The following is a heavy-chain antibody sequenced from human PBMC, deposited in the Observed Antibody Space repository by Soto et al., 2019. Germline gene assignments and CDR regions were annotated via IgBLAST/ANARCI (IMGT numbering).Heavy chain of an antibody. V-gene: IGHV4-59*12. J-gene: IGHJ6*02. Sequence: SETLSLTCAVSGASINTNYWLWIRQPPGQGLECIGYISNTGSTSYNPSLQSRGTISVDKSQNQIFLSLSSVTAADTAVYYCARGSRYFDWLKRYYYYGMDVWGQGTTVTVSS. CDR3: ARGSRYFDWLKRYYYYGMDV. D-gene: IGHD3-9*01. CDR1: GASINTNY. CDR2: ISNTGST.